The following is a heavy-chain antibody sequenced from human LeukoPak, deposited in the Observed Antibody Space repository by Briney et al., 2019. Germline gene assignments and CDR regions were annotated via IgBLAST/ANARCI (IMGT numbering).Heavy chain of an antibody. CDR3: ARVTTPIAAAYDY. CDR2: IIPIFGTA. Sequence: ASVKVSCKASGGTFSSYAISWVRQAPGQGLEWMGGIIPIFGTANYAQKFQGRVTITADESTSTAYMELSSLRSEDTAVYYCARVTTPIAAAYDYWGQGTLVTVSS. V-gene: IGHV1-69*13. J-gene: IGHJ4*02. D-gene: IGHD6-13*01. CDR1: GGTFSSYA.